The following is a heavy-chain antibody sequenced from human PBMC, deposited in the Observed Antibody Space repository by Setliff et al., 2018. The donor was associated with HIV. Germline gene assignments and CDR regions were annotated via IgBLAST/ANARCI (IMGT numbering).Heavy chain of an antibody. CDR3: SRDVGVPGRGNALEY. J-gene: IGHJ4*02. V-gene: IGHV1-69*13. D-gene: IGHD3-10*01. CDR1: GGNFSTYG. Sequence: SVKVSCKASGGNFSTYGISWVRQAPGQGLEWMGGIIPLFNTSNYAQKLQGRVTITADESTSTAYMELSSLRSDDSAVYYCSRDVGVPGRGNALEYWGQGIPVTVSS. CDR2: IIPLFNTS.